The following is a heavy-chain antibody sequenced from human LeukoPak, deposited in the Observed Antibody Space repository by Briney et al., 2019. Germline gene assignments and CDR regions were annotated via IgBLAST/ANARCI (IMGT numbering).Heavy chain of an antibody. J-gene: IGHJ4*02. CDR2: IYSGGST. V-gene: IGHV3-66*04. CDR1: GFTFSSDA. Sequence: GGSLRLSCAASGFTFSSDAMSWVRQAPGKGLEWVSVIYSGGSTYYADSVKGRFTISRDNSKNTLYLQMNSLRAEDTAVYYCARHRGVALIDYWGQGTLVTVSS. CDR3: ARHRGVALIDY. D-gene: IGHD3-10*01.